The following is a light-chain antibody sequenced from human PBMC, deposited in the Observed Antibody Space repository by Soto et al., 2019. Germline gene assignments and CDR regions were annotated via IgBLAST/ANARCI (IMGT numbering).Light chain of an antibody. Sequence: QPVLTQPASVSGSPGQSITISCTGTSSDVGGHNFVSWYQQHPGRAPKLMIYDVRNRPSGVSNRFSGSKSANTASLVISGLQAEDEADYYCSSYSSSDTLVFGGGTQLTVL. J-gene: IGLJ2*01. CDR2: DVR. CDR3: SSYSSSDTLV. V-gene: IGLV2-14*03. CDR1: SSDVGGHNF.